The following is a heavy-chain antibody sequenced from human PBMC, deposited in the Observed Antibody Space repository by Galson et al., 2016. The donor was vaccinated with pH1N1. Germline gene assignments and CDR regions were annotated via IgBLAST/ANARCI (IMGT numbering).Heavy chain of an antibody. CDR2: ISGSGTST. V-gene: IGHV3-23*01. D-gene: IGHD2-15*01. Sequence: SLRLSCAGSGFTYSNYGMNWVRQAAGKGLEWVAGISGSGTSTHYAESVKGRFTISRDNSKNTMYLQINSLRVEDTALYFCAKEPVSIVYYRMDVWGQGTAGAVPS. CDR3: AKEPVSIVYYRMDV. CDR1: GFTYSNYG. J-gene: IGHJ6*02.